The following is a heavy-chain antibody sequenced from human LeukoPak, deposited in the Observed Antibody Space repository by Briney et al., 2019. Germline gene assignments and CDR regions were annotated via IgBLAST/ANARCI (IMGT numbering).Heavy chain of an antibody. V-gene: IGHV1-24*01. J-gene: IGHJ3*02. Sequence: GASVKVSCKVSGYTLTELSMHRVRQAPGKGLEWMGGFDPEDGETICAQKFQGRVTMTEDTSTDTAYMELCSLRSEDTAVYYCARGVYSSSWYVAFDIWGQGTMVTVSS. CDR3: ARGVYSSSWYVAFDI. CDR2: FDPEDGET. CDR1: GYTLTELS. D-gene: IGHD6-13*01.